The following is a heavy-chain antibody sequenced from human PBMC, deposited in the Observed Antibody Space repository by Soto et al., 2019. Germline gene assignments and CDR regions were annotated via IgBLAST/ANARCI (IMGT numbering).Heavy chain of an antibody. D-gene: IGHD5-12*01. CDR2: INPSGGST. J-gene: IGHJ6*02. Sequence: VASVKVSCKASGYTFTSYYMHWVRQAPGQGLEWMGVINPSGGSTSYAQKFQGRVTMTRDTSTSTVYMELSSLRSEDTAVYYCARDKRDIVATSPNENGMDVWGQGTTVTVSS. CDR3: ARDKRDIVATSPNENGMDV. CDR1: GYTFTSYY. V-gene: IGHV1-46*01.